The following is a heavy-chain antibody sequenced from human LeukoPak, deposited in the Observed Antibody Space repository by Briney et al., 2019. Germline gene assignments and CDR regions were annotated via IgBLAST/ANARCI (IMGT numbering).Heavy chain of an antibody. CDR2: TYYSGNT. D-gene: IGHD3-22*01. J-gene: IGHJ4*02. Sequence: MTSETLSLTCTVSGGSISSSSYYWGWIRQPPGKGLEWIGSTYYSGNTYYNPSLKSRVTISVDTSKNQFSLKLRSVTAADTAVYYCASYYYDSSVYYGPFDYWGQGTLVTVSS. V-gene: IGHV4-39*01. CDR1: GGSISSSSYY. CDR3: ASYYYDSSVYYGPFDY.